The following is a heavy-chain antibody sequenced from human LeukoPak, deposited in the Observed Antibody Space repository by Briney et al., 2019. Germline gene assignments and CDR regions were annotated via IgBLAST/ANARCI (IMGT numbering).Heavy chain of an antibody. CDR2: IRPDGDRT. Sequence: GGSLRLSCAASGFTFSTYAITWVRQGPRKGLEWVSAIRPDGDRTYYANSVRGRFTISRDNSKDTVYLQINGLRVEDTAVYYCAREQSGTRGWYTVDYWGQGTLVTVSS. J-gene: IGHJ4*02. CDR1: GFTFSTYA. V-gene: IGHV3-23*01. CDR3: AREQSGTRGWYTVDY. D-gene: IGHD6-19*01.